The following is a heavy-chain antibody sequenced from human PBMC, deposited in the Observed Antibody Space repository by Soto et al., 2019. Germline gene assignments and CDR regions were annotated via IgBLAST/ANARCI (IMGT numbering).Heavy chain of an antibody. Sequence: TSETLSLTCTVSGGSISSYYWSWIRQPPGKGLEWIGYIYYSGSTNYNPSLKSRVTISVDTSKNQFSLKLSSVTAADTAVYYCACAKYYDFWSGYGLLDPWGQGTLVTVPQ. J-gene: IGHJ5*02. D-gene: IGHD3-3*01. CDR3: ACAKYYDFWSGYGLLDP. CDR2: IYYSGST. CDR1: GGSISSYY. V-gene: IGHV4-59*08.